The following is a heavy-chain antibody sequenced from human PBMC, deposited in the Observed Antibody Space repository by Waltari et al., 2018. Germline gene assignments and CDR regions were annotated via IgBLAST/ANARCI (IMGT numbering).Heavy chain of an antibody. CDR3: ARGLRFTESLDS. CDR2: IHPSTGNP. J-gene: IGHJ4*02. Sequence: QVQLVQPVSELKKPGSSVIISCTASGYTFSTHAINWVRHAPGQGPQWMGWIHPSTGNPTYARDFIGRFVFSLDSSVTTAYLEISDLKTEDTAVYYCARGLRFTESLDSWGRGTLVTVSS. D-gene: IGHD4-4*01. V-gene: IGHV7-4-1*02. CDR1: GYTFSTHA.